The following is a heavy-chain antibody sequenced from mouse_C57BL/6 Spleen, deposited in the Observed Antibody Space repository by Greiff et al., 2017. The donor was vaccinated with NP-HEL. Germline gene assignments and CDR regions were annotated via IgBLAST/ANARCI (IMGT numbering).Heavy chain of an antibody. Sequence: QVQLKQSGAELVRPGASVKLSCKASGYTFTDYYINWVKQRPGQGLEWIARIYPGSGNTYYNEKFKGKATLTAEKSSSTAYMQLSSLTSEDSAVYFCARDYGSSYVETWVFAYWGQGTLVTVSA. J-gene: IGHJ3*01. CDR2: IYPGSGNT. V-gene: IGHV1-76*01. CDR1: GYTFTDYY. CDR3: ARDYGSSYVETWVFAY. D-gene: IGHD1-1*01.